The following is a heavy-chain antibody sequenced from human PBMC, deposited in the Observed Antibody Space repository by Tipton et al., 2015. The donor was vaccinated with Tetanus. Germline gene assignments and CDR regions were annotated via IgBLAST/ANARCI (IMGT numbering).Heavy chain of an antibody. CDR1: GGSVSSGSYY. V-gene: IGHV4-61*01. D-gene: IGHD3-9*01. J-gene: IGHJ4*02. CDR2: IYYSGST. Sequence: LRLSCTVSGGSVSSGSYYWSWIRQPPGKGLEWIGYIYYSGSTNYNPSLKSRVTISVDTSKNQFSLKLSSVTAADTAVYYCARGEQGLRYFDWLPTFFDYWGQGTLVTVSS. CDR3: ARGEQGLRYFDWLPTFFDY.